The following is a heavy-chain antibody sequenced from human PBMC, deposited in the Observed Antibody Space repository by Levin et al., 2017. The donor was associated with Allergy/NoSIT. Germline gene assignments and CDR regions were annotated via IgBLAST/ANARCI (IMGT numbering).Heavy chain of an antibody. J-gene: IGHJ6*02. CDR1: GFSLSTSGMC. Sequence: SGPTLVKPTQTLTLTCTFSGFSLSTSGMCVSWVRQPPGKALEWLARIDWDDDKYYSTSLKTRLTISKDTSKNQGVLTMTNMDPVDTATYYCARIRRFSNYDYRYGMDVWGQGTTVTVSS. CDR2: IDWDDDK. V-gene: IGHV2-70*11. CDR3: ARIRRFSNYDYRYGMDV. D-gene: IGHD4-11*01.